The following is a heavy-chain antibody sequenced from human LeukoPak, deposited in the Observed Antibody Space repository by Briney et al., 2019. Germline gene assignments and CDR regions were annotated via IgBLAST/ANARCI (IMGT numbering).Heavy chain of an antibody. V-gene: IGHV4-4*07. Sequence: SETLSLTCTVSGGSISSYYWSWIRQPAGKGLEWIGRIYTSGSTNYNPSLKSRVTMSVDTSKNQFSLKLSSVTAADTAVYYCARVPFNYYDSSGSYFDYWGQGTLVTVSS. CDR2: IYTSGST. CDR3: ARVPFNYYDSSGSYFDY. CDR1: GGSISSYY. D-gene: IGHD3-22*01. J-gene: IGHJ4*02.